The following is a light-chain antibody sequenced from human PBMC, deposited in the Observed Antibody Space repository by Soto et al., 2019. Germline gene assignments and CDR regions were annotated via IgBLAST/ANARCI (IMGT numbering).Light chain of an antibody. CDR2: DVT. CDR3: CSYAGSYSYV. CDR1: TSDVGGFNY. V-gene: IGLV2-11*01. J-gene: IGLJ1*01. Sequence: QSALTQPRSVSGSPGQSVTISCTGTTSDVGGFNYVSWYQQSPGKAPKLMISDVTKRPSGVPDRFSGSKSGNTASLTISGLQAEDEADYYCCSYAGSYSYVFGTGTKVTVL.